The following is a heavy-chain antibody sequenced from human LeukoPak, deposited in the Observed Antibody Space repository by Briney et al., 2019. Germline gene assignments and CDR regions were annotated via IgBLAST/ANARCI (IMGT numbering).Heavy chain of an antibody. CDR3: ARGRGVFGVSH. V-gene: IGHV4-59*01. D-gene: IGHD3-3*01. CDR1: GGSISSYY. CDR2: IYYSGST. Sequence: SETLSLTCTVSGGSISSYYWSWIRQPPGKGLEWIGYIYYSGSTNYNPSLKSRVTISVDTSKNQFSLKLSSVTAADTAVYYCARGRGVFGVSHWGQGTLVTVSS. J-gene: IGHJ4*02.